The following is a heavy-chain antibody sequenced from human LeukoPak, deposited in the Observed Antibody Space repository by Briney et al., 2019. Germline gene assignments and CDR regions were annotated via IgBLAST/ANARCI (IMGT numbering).Heavy chain of an antibody. Sequence: GGSLRLSCAASGFAFSSYWMSWVRQAPGKGLEWVANIKQDGSEKYYVDSVKGRFTISRDNAKNSLYLQMNSLRAEDTAVYYCARNRADTAMALHYYYYYYMDVWGKGTTVTVSS. D-gene: IGHD5-18*01. CDR1: GFAFSSYW. V-gene: IGHV3-7*01. CDR2: IKQDGSEK. J-gene: IGHJ6*03. CDR3: ARNRADTAMALHYYYYYYMDV.